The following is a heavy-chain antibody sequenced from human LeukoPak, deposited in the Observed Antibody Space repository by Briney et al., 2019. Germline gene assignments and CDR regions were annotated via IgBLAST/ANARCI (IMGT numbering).Heavy chain of an antibody. CDR1: GGTFSSYA. D-gene: IGHD2-21*02. CDR2: IIPIYNPV. V-gene: IGHV1-69*13. J-gene: IGHJ4*02. CDR3: AREPLGCGGDCHFDC. Sequence: SVKVSCKTSGGTFSSYAFSWMRQAPGQGLEWVGRIIPIYNPVDYTQRFQGRVTITADESTNTVYLELSSLRYDDTAVYYCAREPLGCGGDCHFDCWGQGTLVTVSS.